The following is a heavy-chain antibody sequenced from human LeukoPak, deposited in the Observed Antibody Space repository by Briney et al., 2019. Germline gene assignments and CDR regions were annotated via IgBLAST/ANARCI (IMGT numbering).Heavy chain of an antibody. CDR2: IHHSGGT. Sequence: SETLSLTCAVYGESMIGHYWTWIRQPPGKRLEWIGEIHHSGGTNSNPSLKNRLTMSIDMSKNQFTLKLKSVTAADTAVYYCARATASGSGRAYDHWAQGNLVPVSS. CDR1: GESMIGHY. CDR3: ARATASGSGRAYDH. D-gene: IGHD3-10*01. J-gene: IGHJ4*02. V-gene: IGHV4-34*01.